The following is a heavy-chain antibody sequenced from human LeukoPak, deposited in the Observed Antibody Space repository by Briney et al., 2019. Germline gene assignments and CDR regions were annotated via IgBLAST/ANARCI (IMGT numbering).Heavy chain of an antibody. CDR1: GGSISSYY. V-gene: IGHV4-59*08. CDR2: IYYSGST. CDR3: ARRSHSSFGDYFDY. Sequence: SETLSLTCTVSGGSISSYYWSWIRQPPGKGLEWIGYIYYSGSTNYNPSLKSRATISVDTSKNQFSLKLSSVTAADTAVYYCARRSHSSFGDYFDYWGQGTLVTVSS. J-gene: IGHJ4*02. D-gene: IGHD6-6*01.